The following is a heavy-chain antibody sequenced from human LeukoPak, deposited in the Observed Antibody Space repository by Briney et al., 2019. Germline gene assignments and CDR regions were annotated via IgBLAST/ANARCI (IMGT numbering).Heavy chain of an antibody. J-gene: IGHJ4*02. V-gene: IGHV3-23*01. CDR2: ISGSGGST. CDR3: ARGTKRPYSSSWYGGVFDY. Sequence: GGSLRLSCAASGFTFSSYAMSWVRQAPGKGLEWVSAISGSGGSTYYADSVKGRFTISRDNSKNTLYLQMNSLRAEDTAVYYCARGTKRPYSSSWYGGVFDYWGQGTLVTVSS. CDR1: GFTFSSYA. D-gene: IGHD6-13*01.